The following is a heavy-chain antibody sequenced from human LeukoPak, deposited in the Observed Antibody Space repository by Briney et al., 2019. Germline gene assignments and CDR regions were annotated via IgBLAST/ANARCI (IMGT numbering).Heavy chain of an antibody. V-gene: IGHV3-9*03. CDR3: AKDKDSGSYSGFYYFDY. J-gene: IGHJ4*02. CDR1: GFTFDDYA. Sequence: PGGSLRLSCAASGFTFDDYAMHWVRQAPGKGLEWVSGISWNSGSIGYADSVKGRFTISRDNAKNSLYLQMNSLRAEDMALYYCAKDKDSGSYSGFYYFDYWGQGTPVTVSS. D-gene: IGHD1-26*01. CDR2: ISWNSGSI.